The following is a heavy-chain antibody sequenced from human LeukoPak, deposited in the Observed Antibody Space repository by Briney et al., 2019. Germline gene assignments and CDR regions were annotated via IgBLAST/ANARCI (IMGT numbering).Heavy chain of an antibody. Sequence: SETLSLTCTVSGGSISSYYWSWIRQPAGKGLEWIGRIYTSGSTNYNPSLKSRVTMSVDTSKNQFSLKLSSVTAADTAVYYYARDEEGSAYGSGSNWFDPWGQGTLVTVSS. CDR1: GGSISSYY. J-gene: IGHJ5*02. CDR3: ARDEEGSAYGSGSNWFDP. D-gene: IGHD3-10*01. CDR2: IYTSGST. V-gene: IGHV4-4*07.